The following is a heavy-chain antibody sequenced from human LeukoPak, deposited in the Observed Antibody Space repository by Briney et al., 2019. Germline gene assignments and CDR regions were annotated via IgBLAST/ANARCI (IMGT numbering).Heavy chain of an antibody. CDR3: ARGRSLLWFGELLFGTGWFDP. J-gene: IGHJ5*02. CDR2: MNPNSGNT. Sequence: SVNVSCTASGYTLTSYDIKWVRHATGQGIEWMGWMNPNSGNTGYAQKFQGRVTITRNTSISTAYMELSSLRSEDAAVYYCARGRSLLWFGELLFGTGWFDPWGQGTLVSVSS. CDR1: GYTLTSYD. V-gene: IGHV1-8*03. D-gene: IGHD3-10*01.